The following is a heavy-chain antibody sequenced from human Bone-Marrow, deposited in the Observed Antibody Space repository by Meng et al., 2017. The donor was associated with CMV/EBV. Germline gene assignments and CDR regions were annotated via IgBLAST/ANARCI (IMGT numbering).Heavy chain of an antibody. CDR3: ARGGPYSSSWIQGDYYYGMDV. J-gene: IGHJ6*02. D-gene: IGHD6-13*01. CDR2: IIPIFGTA. CDR1: GGTFKSFT. V-gene: IGHV1-69*05. Sequence: SVKVSCKVSGGTFKSFTITWVRQAPGQGLEWMGGIIPIFGTANYAQKFQGRVTITTDESTSTAYMELSSLRSEDTAVYYCARGGPYSSSWIQGDYYYGMDVWGQGTTVTVSS.